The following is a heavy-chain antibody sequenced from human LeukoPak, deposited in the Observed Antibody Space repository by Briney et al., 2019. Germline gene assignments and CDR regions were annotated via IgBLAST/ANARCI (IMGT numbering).Heavy chain of an antibody. CDR3: ARGSGGSYSHFDY. J-gene: IGHJ4*02. CDR2: IRYDGSNK. D-gene: IGHD1-26*01. V-gene: IGHV3-30*02. CDR1: GFIFSSYG. Sequence: GGSLRLSCAASGFIFSSYGMNWVRQAPGKGLEWVAFIRYDGSNKYNADSVKGRFTISRDNSKNTLYLQMNSLRAEDTAVYYCARGSGGSYSHFDYWGQGTLVTVSS.